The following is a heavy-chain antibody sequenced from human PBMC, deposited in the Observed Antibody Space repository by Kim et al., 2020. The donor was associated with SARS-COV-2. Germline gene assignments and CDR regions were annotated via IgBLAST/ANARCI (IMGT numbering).Heavy chain of an antibody. CDR2: IIPIFGTA. V-gene: IGHV1-69*13. CDR3: AREHPLDSSGYFGRKDAFDI. CDR1: GGTFSSYA. D-gene: IGHD3-22*01. J-gene: IGHJ3*02. Sequence: SVKVSCKASGGTFSSYAISWVRQAPGQGLEWMGGIIPIFGTANYAQKFQGRVTITADESTSTAYMELSSLRSEDTAVYYCAREHPLDSSGYFGRKDAFDIWGQGTMVTVSS.